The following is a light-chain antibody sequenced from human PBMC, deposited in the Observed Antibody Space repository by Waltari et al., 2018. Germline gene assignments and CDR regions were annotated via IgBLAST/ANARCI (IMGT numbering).Light chain of an antibody. V-gene: IGKV4-1*01. J-gene: IGKJ1*01. CDR2: WAS. Sequence: DIVMTQSPDPLAVSLGERATINCKSSQSVLYTSYNKNVLAWYQQKPGQPPKLLIYWASTRESGVPDRFSGSGSGTDFTLTISSLQSEDVAVYYCQQYYSSPWTFGQGSKVEIK. CDR1: QSVLYTSYNKNV. CDR3: QQYYSSPWT.